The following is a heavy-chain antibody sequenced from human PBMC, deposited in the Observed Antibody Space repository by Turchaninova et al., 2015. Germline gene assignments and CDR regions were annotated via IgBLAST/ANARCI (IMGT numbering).Heavy chain of an antibody. CDR3: ARIPTVTNAFDI. D-gene: IGHD4-17*01. V-gene: IGHV2-70*04. CDR1: GFSLSTSGMR. J-gene: IGHJ3*02. Sequence: QVTLKESGPALVTPTQTLTLTCTFSGFSLSTSGMRGSWIRQPPGKALEWLSRIEWDDEKFYSTSLKTRLTISKDTSKNQVVLTMTSMDPVDTATYYCARIPTVTNAFDIWGQGTMVTVSS. CDR2: IEWDDEK.